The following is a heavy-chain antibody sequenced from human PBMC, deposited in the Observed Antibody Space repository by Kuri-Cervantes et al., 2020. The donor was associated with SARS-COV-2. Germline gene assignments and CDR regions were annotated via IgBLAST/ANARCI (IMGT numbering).Heavy chain of an antibody. V-gene: IGHV3-48*03. Sequence: GESLKISCAASGFTFSSYEMNWVRQAPGKGLEWVSYISSSGSTIYYADSVKGRFTISRDNAKSSLYLQMNSLRAEDTAVYYCARDRGVDYCSSTSCPSGPFGPFDPWGQGTLVTVSS. CDR2: ISSSGSTI. CDR1: GFTFSSYE. D-gene: IGHD2-2*01. J-gene: IGHJ5*02. CDR3: ARDRGVDYCSSTSCPSGPFGPFDP.